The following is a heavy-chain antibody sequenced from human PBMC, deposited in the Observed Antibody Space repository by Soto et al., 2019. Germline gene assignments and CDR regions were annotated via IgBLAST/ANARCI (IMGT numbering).Heavy chain of an antibody. CDR2: IYYSGST. D-gene: IGHD1-26*01. Sequence: SETLSLTCTVSGGSISSISYYWGWIRQPPGKGLEWIGSIYYSGSTYYNQSLKNQVTISVDTSKNQFSLKLSSVTAAVTVVYYCARLGGSYAVPHFDYWGQGTLVTVSS. V-gene: IGHV4-39*01. CDR3: ARLGGSYAVPHFDY. J-gene: IGHJ4*02. CDR1: GGSISSISYY.